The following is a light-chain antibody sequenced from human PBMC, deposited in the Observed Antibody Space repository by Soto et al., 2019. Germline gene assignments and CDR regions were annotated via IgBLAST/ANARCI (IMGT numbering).Light chain of an antibody. V-gene: IGKV1-5*03. CDR3: QQYSSYWT. CDR2: KAS. Sequence: DIVVTGSPSTLPASVGDRVTITCRASQSISTWLAWYQQKPGKAPNLLIYKASYLASGVPSRFSGGGSGTEFTLTISSLQPDDIATYYCQQYSSYWTFGQGTKVDIK. CDR1: QSISTW. J-gene: IGKJ1*01.